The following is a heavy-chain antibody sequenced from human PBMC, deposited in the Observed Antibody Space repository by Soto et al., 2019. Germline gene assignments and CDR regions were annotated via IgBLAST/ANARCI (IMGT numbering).Heavy chain of an antibody. CDR2: SSNSGTYT. V-gene: IGHV3-11*06. CDR1: GFTFSDYY. J-gene: IGHJ4*02. CDR3: ARSGDNYNVLDY. D-gene: IGHD3-10*02. Sequence: QVQLVESGGGLVKPGESLRLYCAGSGFTFSDYYMSWIRQAPGKGLEWLSYSSNSGTYTRYADSVKGRFSISRDNAKNSLYLQINSLRVEDTGIYYCARSGDNYNVLDYWGQGTPVTVSS.